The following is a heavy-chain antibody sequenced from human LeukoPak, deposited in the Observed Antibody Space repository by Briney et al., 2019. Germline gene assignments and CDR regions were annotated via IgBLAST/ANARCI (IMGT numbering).Heavy chain of an antibody. J-gene: IGHJ5*02. CDR2: INHSGST. V-gene: IGHV4-34*01. CDR3: ATQGGCSSTSCYDNWSDP. D-gene: IGHD2-2*01. CDR1: GGSFSGYY. Sequence: PSETLSLTCAVYGGSFSGYYWSWIRQPPGKGLEWIGEINHSGSTNYNPSLKSRVTISVDTSKNQFSLKLSSVTAADTAVYYCATQGGCSSTSCYDNWSDPWGQGTLVTVSS.